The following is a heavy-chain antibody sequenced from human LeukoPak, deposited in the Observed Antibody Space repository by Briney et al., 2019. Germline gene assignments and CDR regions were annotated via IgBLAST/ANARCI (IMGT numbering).Heavy chain of an antibody. J-gene: IGHJ4*02. V-gene: IGHV3-7*01. CDR2: INQDGTEK. CDR3: VKVAKYYYGSETYYFFEH. CDR1: GFTFTTYW. Sequence: GGSLRLSCAVSGFTFTTYWMSWVRQLPGKGLEWVANINQDGTEKYYVDSVKGRFTISRDNAKNSLDLQMNSLRVEDTAIYYCVKVAKYYYGSETYYFFEHWGQGTPVTASS. D-gene: IGHD3-10*01.